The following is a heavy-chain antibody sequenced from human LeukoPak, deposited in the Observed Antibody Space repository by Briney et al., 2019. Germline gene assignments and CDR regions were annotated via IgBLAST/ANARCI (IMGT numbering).Heavy chain of an antibody. CDR3: ATNILVRDIINWFDP. Sequence: ASVKASCKASGYSFADYYMHWVRQAPGQGLEWMGRIKPNSGDTRSAQKFQGRVIMTRDTSTGTAYMELSSLRYDDTAVYYCATNILVRDIINWFDPWGQGTVVTVSS. CDR2: IKPNSGDT. V-gene: IGHV1-2*02. D-gene: IGHD3-10*01. CDR1: GYSFADYY. J-gene: IGHJ5*02.